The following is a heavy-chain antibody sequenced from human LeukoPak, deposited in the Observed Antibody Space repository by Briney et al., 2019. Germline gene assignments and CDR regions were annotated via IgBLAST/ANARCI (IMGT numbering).Heavy chain of an antibody. CDR2: IYHSGST. Sequence: PSETLSLTYTVSNYSISSAYYWGWIRQPPGKGLEWIGSIYHSGSTYYNPSLKSRVTISVDTSKNQFSLKLSSVTAADTAVYYCARVIRQTRSYYYYMDVWGKGTTVTVSS. CDR1: NYSISSAYY. D-gene: IGHD2-21*01. J-gene: IGHJ6*03. CDR3: ARVIRQTRSYYYYMDV. V-gene: IGHV4-38-2*02.